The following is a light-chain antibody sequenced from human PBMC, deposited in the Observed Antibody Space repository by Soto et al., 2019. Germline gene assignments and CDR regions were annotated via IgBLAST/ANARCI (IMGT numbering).Light chain of an antibody. CDR3: QQYNNYSWT. Sequence: DIQMTQSPSTLSASVGDRVAITCRASQSISIWLAWYQQKPGKAPKLLIYKASSLESGVPSRFSGSGSGTEFTLTISSLQPDDFATYYCQQYNNYSWTFDQGTKVEIK. V-gene: IGKV1-5*03. CDR2: KAS. J-gene: IGKJ1*01. CDR1: QSISIW.